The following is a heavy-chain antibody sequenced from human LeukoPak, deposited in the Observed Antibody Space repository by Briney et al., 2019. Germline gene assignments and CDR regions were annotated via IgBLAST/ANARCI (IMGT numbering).Heavy chain of an antibody. CDR3: ARIPVPAAAYYYYYYGMDV. CDR2: ISSSSSYI. V-gene: IGHV3-21*01. CDR1: GFTFSSYS. Sequence: GGSLRLSCAASGFTFSSYSMNWVRQAPGKGLEWVSSISSSSSYIYYADSVKGRFTISRDNAKNSLYLQMNSLRAEDTAVYYCARIPVPAAAYYYYYYGMDVWGQGTTVTVSS. J-gene: IGHJ6*02. D-gene: IGHD2-2*01.